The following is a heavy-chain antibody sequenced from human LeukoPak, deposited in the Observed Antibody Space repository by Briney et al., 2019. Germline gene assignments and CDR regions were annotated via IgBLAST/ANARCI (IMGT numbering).Heavy chain of an antibody. CDR3: ARGGQDCGGDCYSFDY. CDR1: GYTFTSYY. J-gene: IGHJ4*02. D-gene: IGHD2-21*02. CDR2: INPSGGSI. Sequence: ASVKVSCKASGYTFTSYYMHWVGQAPGQGLEWMGIINPSGGSISYAQNLQGRVTMTRDTSTSTVYMELSSLRSEDTAVYYCARGGQDCGGDCYSFDYWGQGTLVTVSS. V-gene: IGHV1-46*04.